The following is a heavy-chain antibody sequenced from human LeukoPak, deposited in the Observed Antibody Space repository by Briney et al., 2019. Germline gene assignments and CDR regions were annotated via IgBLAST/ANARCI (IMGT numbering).Heavy chain of an antibody. Sequence: GGSLRLSCAASGFTVSSNYMSWVRQAPGKGLEWVSVIYSGGSTYYADSVKGRFTISRDNSKNTLYLQMNSLRAEDTAVYYCAREPYCGGDCFLDSWGQGTLVTVSS. J-gene: IGHJ4*02. CDR2: IYSGGST. CDR3: AREPYCGGDCFLDS. D-gene: IGHD2-21*01. V-gene: IGHV3-53*01. CDR1: GFTVSSNY.